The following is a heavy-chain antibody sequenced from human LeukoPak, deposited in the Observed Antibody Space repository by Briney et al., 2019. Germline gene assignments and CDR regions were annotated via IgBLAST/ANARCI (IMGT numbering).Heavy chain of an antibody. CDR2: NIPIFGTA. Sequence: SVKVSCKASGCTISSYAIRWVRQAPGQWLEWMGGNIPIFGTANYAQKFQGRVTITADESTSTAYMELSSLRSEDTAVYYCARDDADFDYWGQGTLVTVSS. CDR1: GCTISSYA. V-gene: IGHV1-69*13. CDR3: ARDDADFDY. J-gene: IGHJ4*02.